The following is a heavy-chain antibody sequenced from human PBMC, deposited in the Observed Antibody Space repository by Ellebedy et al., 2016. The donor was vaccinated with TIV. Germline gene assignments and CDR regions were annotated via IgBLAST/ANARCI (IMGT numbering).Heavy chain of an antibody. J-gene: IGHJ6*02. D-gene: IGHD6-19*01. V-gene: IGHV3-74*01. CDR2: IDSDGSGT. CDR3: ARVEVGRSGPSYGMDV. Sequence: PGGSLRLSCAASGFTFSSYWMHWVRQAPGKGLVWVSRIDSDGSGTTYVDSVKGRVTISRDNATNTLSLQMNSLRAEDTAVYYCARVEVGRSGPSYGMDVWGQGTTVTVSS. CDR1: GFTFSSYW.